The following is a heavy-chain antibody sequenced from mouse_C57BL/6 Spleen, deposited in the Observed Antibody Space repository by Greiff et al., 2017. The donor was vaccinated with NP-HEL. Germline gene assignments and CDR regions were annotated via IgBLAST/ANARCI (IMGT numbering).Heavy chain of an antibody. Sequence: VHVKQSVAELVRPGASVKLSCTASGFNIKNTYMHWVKQRPEQGLEWIGRIDPANGNTKYAPKFQGKATITADTSSNTAYLQLSSLTSEDTAIYYCASRGSSSAWFAYWGQGTLVTVSA. CDR1: GFNIKNTY. CDR3: ASRGSSSAWFAY. V-gene: IGHV14-3*01. D-gene: IGHD1-1*01. J-gene: IGHJ3*01. CDR2: IDPANGNT.